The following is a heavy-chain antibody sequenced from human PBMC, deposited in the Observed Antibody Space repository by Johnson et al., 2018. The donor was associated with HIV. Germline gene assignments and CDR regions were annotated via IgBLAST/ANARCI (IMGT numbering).Heavy chain of an antibody. CDR1: GFTFSSYA. CDR3: ARVSGSGADYYDIMNDAFDI. D-gene: IGHD3-22*01. V-gene: IGHV3-30*04. J-gene: IGHJ3*02. CDR2: ISYDGSNK. Sequence: VQLVESGGGVVQPGRSLRLSCAASGFTFSSYAMHWVRQAPGKGLEWVAVISYDGSNKSYADSVKGRFTISRDNSKNTVFLEMNSLRAEDTAVFYCARVSGSGADYYDIMNDAFDIWGQGTMVTVSS.